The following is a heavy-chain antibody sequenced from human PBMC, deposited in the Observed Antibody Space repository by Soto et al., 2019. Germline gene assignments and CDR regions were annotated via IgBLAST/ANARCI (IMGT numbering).Heavy chain of an antibody. D-gene: IGHD3-10*01. CDR3: ARGDANDYN. V-gene: IGHV4-59*01. CDR2: IYYSGYT. J-gene: IGHJ4*02. Sequence: PSETLSLTCTVSGASLSGFYWSWIRQSPEKGLEWIGYIYYSGYTSYNPSLKSRVTISVDTSKNPFSLNLNSVTAADTAVYYCARGDANDYNGGQGSPVGVSS. CDR1: GASLSGFY.